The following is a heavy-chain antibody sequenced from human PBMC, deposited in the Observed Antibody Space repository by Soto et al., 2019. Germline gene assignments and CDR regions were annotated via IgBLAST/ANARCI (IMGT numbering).Heavy chain of an antibody. V-gene: IGHV1-69*06. Sequence: GASVKVSCKASGGTFSSYAISWVRQAPGQGLEWMGGIIPIFGTANYAQKFQGRVTITADKSTSTAYMELSSLRSEDTAVYYCARDMIITMVRGAHNWFDPWGQGTLVTVSS. CDR1: GGTFSSYA. D-gene: IGHD3-10*01. CDR2: IIPIFGTA. CDR3: ARDMIITMVRGAHNWFDP. J-gene: IGHJ5*02.